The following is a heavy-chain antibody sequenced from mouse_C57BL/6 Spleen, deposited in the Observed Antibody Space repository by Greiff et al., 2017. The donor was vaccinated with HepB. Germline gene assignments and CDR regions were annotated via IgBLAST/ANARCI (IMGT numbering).Heavy chain of an antibody. CDR3: ASNGFAY. Sequence: QVHVKQPGAELMKPGASVKMSCKASGYTFTSYWITWAKQRPGQGLEWIGDIYPGSGSTNYNEKFKSKATLTVDTSSSTAYMQLSSLTSEDSAVYYCASNGFAYWGQGTLVTVSA. V-gene: IGHV1-55*01. CDR2: IYPGSGST. CDR1: GYTFTSYW. J-gene: IGHJ3*01.